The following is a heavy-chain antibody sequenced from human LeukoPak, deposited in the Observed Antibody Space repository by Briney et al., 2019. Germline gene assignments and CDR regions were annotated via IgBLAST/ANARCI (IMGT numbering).Heavy chain of an antibody. J-gene: IGHJ4*02. D-gene: IGHD5-24*01. Sequence: GGSLRLSCAASGFTVSSYVMHWVRQAPGKGLEGVAGKSHDGSNAYFADSVGGRFSISSDNSKNTLYVQMNSLRVEDTAVYYCARGRDGYNRHSDYWGQGTLVTVSS. CDR1: GFTVSSYV. V-gene: IGHV3-30*04. CDR3: ARGRDGYNRHSDY. CDR2: KSHDGSNA.